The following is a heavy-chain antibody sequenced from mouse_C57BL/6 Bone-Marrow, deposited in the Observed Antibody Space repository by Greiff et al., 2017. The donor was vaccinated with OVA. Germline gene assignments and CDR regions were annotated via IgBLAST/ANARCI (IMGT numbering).Heavy chain of an antibody. CDR3: ARGDY. Sequence: VQLQQSVAELVRPGASVKLSCTASGFHIKNTYMHWVKQRPEQGLEWLGRIDPSNGNTKYAPKFQGKATITADTSSNTASLQLSSLTSEDTAIYYCARGDYWGQGTSVTVSS. CDR2: IDPSNGNT. J-gene: IGHJ4*01. V-gene: IGHV14-3*01. CDR1: GFHIKNTY.